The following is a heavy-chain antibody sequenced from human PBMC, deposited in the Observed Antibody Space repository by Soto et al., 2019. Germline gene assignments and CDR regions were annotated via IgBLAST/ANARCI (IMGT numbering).Heavy chain of an antibody. CDR1: EFTFSDYY. J-gene: IGHJ4*02. CDR2: ISSSGSTI. CDR3: ASSTGPDYYFDH. Sequence: GGSLRLSCAASEFTFSDYYMSWIRQAPGKGLEWVSYISSSGSTIYYADSVKGRFTISRDNAKNSLYLQMNSLRAEDTAVYYCASSTGPDYYFDHWGQGTLVTVSS. V-gene: IGHV3-11*01.